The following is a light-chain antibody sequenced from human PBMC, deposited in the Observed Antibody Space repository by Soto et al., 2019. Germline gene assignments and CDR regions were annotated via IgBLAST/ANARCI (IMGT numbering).Light chain of an antibody. V-gene: IGKV3-11*01. CDR2: DAS. CDR1: QSVSSY. CDR3: QQRSNWPPT. Sequence: EIVLTQSPATLSLSPGERATLSCRASQSVSSYLAWYQQKPGQAPRLLIYDASNRATGIPARFSGSGSGTDFTFPISSLEPEDFAVYYCQQRSNWPPTFGQGTKVDIK. J-gene: IGKJ1*01.